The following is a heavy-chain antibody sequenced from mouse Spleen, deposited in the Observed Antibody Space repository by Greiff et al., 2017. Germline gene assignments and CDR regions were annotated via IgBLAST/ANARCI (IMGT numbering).Heavy chain of an antibody. Sequence: DVMLVESGGGLVKPGGSLKLSCAASGFTFSDYYMYWVRQTPEKRLEWVATISDGGSYTYYPDSVKGRFTISRDNAKNNLYLQMSSLKSEDTAMYYCARDGYGYDAGFAYWGQGTLVTVSA. CDR1: GFTFSDYY. J-gene: IGHJ3*01. CDR2: ISDGGSYT. CDR3: ARDGYGYDAGFAY. D-gene: IGHD2-2*01. V-gene: IGHV5-4*02.